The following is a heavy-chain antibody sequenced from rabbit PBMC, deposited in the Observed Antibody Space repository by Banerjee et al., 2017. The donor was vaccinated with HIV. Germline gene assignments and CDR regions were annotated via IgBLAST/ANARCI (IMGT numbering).Heavy chain of an antibody. V-gene: IGHV1S45*01. CDR2: IYTGSTGST. Sequence: QEQLEESGGGLVKPEGSLTLTCTASGFSFSSSYYMCWVRQAPGKGLELIGCIYTGSTGSTYYASWAKGRFTISKTSSTTVTLQMTSLTVADTATYFCARVDYYFTLWGPGTLVTVS. D-gene: IGHD2-1*01. CDR3: ARVDYYFTL. CDR1: GFSFSSSYY. J-gene: IGHJ4*01.